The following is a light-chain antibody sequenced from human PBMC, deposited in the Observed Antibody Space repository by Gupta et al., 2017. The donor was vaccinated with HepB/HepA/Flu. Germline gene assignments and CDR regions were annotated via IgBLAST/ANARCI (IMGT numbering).Light chain of an antibody. CDR2: ENN. J-gene: IGLJ1*01. Sequence: QPVLSQRPPLSAAHGRKVTISSFGSGSNTGNYYVSWYQQLPGTAPKFLMYENNNRPSGIPDRFSGSKSGTSATLDITGLQTGDEADYYCRTWDNGLSGYVFGTGTKVTVL. V-gene: IGLV1-51*02. CDR1: GSNTGNYY. CDR3: RTWDNGLSGYV.